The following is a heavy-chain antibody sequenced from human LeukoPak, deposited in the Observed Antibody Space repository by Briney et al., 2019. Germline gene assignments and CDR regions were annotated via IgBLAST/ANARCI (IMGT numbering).Heavy chain of an antibody. CDR1: GFTFSNAW. D-gene: IGHD3-22*01. Sequence: GGSLRLSCAASGFTFSNAWMSWVRQAPGKGLEWVGRIKSKTDGGTTDYAAPVKGRFTISRDDSKNTLYLQMNSLKTEDTDVYYCTTGGTFTMIVVTPNDGMDVWGQGTTVTVSS. J-gene: IGHJ6*02. CDR2: IKSKTDGGTT. V-gene: IGHV3-15*01. CDR3: TTGGTFTMIVVTPNDGMDV.